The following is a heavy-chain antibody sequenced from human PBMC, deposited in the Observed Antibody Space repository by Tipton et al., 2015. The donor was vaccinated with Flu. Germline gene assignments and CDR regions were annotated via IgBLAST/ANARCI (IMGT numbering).Heavy chain of an antibody. J-gene: IGHJ5*01. D-gene: IGHD4-11*01. V-gene: IGHV4-59*04. CDR2: VYHTGNT. CDR1: GASISSYY. CDR3: ARRDHSNYVSEPKYWFDS. Sequence: TLSLTCTVSGASISSYYWSWIRQPPGRGLEWIGNVYHTGNTYYNTSLRSRVSFSVDTSKNHFSLKVFSVTATDTAVYYCARRDHSNYVSEPKYWFDSWGQGTLVTVSS.